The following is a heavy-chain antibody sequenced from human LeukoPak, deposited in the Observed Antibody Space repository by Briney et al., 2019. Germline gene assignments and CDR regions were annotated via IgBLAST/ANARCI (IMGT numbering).Heavy chain of an antibody. CDR3: ARDKLRCYMDV. CDR1: GGSFSGYY. D-gene: IGHD4-17*01. J-gene: IGHJ6*03. V-gene: IGHV4-34*01. CDR2: INHSGST. Sequence: SETLSLTCAVYGGSFSGYYWSWIRQPPGKGLEWIGEINHSGSTNYNPSLKSRVTISVDTSKNQFSLKLSSVTAADTAVYYCARDKLRCYMDVWGKGTTVTVSS.